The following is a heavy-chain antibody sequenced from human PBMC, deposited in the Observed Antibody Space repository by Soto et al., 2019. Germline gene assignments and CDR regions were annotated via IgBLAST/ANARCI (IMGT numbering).Heavy chain of an antibody. D-gene: IGHD2-2*01. J-gene: IGHJ4*02. CDR2: IWYDGSNK. CDR3: ARGGQLLYYFDY. Sequence: QVQLVESGGGVVQPGRSLRLSCAASGFTFSSYGMHWVRQAPGKGLEWVAVIWYDGSNKYYADSVKGRFTISRDNSKNTLYLQMNSLRAEDTAVYYCARGGQLLYYFDYWGLGTLVTVSS. CDR1: GFTFSSYG. V-gene: IGHV3-33*01.